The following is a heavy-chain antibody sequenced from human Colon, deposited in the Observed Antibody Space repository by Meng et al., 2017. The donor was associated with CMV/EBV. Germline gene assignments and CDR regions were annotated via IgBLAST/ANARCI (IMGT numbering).Heavy chain of an antibody. Sequence: SVKVSCKASGYSFIGYYLHWVRQAPGHGLEWMGRITPILGKANYAQKFQDRVTISTDESTNTAYMELSSLRSDDTAVYYCARDRGDSGFDAWGQGTLVTVSS. CDR3: ARDRGDSGFDA. D-gene: IGHD2-21*01. V-gene: IGHV1-69*16. CDR1: GYSFIGYY. CDR2: ITPILGKA. J-gene: IGHJ4*02.